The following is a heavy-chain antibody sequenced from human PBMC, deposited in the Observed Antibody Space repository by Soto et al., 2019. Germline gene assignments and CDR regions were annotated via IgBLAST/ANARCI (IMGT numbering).Heavy chain of an antibody. CDR3: SRALYPSATYVDC. CDR2: ISYSGST. CDR1: GDSVSSDNFY. Sequence: QVQLQESGRRLVKPSETASLTCTVSGDSVSSDNFYWSWIRQPPGQGLEWIGYISYSGSTNYNPSLESRLSIGRDTSKNQFSLNLNSVTAADPAVYYCSRALYPSATYVDCWGQGTLVTVSS. V-gene: IGHV4-61*01. D-gene: IGHD2-2*01. J-gene: IGHJ4*02.